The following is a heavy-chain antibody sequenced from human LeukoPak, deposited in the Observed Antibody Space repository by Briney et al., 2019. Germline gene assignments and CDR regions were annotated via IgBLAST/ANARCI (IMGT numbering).Heavy chain of an antibody. J-gene: IGHJ4*02. V-gene: IGHV1-69*13. CDR1: GGTFSNYT. D-gene: IGHD3-9*01. CDR3: ATNLYGVLTGYSHVFDY. CDR2: SIPIFGAA. Sequence: ASVKVSCKASGGTFSNYTISWVRQAPGQGLEWMGGSIPIFGAANYAKKFQDRVTITADESTDTAYMELSSLRPEDTAVYFCATNLYGVLTGYSHVFDYWGQGTLVTVSS.